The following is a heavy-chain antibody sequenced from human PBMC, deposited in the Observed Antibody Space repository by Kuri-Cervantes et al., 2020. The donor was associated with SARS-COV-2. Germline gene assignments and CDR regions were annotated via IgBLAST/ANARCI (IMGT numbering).Heavy chain of an antibody. D-gene: IGHD6-13*01. V-gene: IGHV3-21*01. CDR3: ARDRDGYSSSWYGGYYYGMDV. CDR2: ISSSSSYI. J-gene: IGHJ6*02. Sequence: GGSLRLSCAASGFTFSSYSMNWVRQAPGKGLGWVSSISSSSSYIYYADSVEGRFTISRDNAKNSLYLQMNSLRAEDTAVYYCARDRDGYSSSWYGGYYYGMDVWGQGTTVTVSS. CDR1: GFTFSSYS.